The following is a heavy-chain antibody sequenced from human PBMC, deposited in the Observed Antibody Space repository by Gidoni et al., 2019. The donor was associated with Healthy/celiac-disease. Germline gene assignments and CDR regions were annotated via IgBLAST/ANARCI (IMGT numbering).Heavy chain of an antibody. CDR3: ARTLRHTPRGSSFKFDY. Sequence: QVTLQESGPVLVQPTETLTLTCSVSGFSLSNARMGVSWIRQPPGKALEWLAHIFSNDEKSYSTSLKSRLTISKDTSKSQVVLTMTNMDPVDTATYYCARTLRHTPRGSSFKFDYWGQGTLVTVSS. V-gene: IGHV2-26*01. CDR1: GFSLSNARMG. D-gene: IGHD6-6*01. J-gene: IGHJ4*02. CDR2: IFSNDEK.